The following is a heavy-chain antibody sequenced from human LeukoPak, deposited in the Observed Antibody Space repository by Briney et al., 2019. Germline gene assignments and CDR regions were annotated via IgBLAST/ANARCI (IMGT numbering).Heavy chain of an antibody. Sequence: GGSLRLSCAASGSTFSTYGMHWVRQAPGKGLEWVAVIWYDESNKYYADSVKGRFTISRDSSKNTLYLQMNSLRAEDTAVYYCARDQGSYSYFDYWGQGTLVTVSS. D-gene: IGHD1-26*01. J-gene: IGHJ4*02. CDR2: IWYDESNK. CDR1: GSTFSTYG. CDR3: ARDQGSYSYFDY. V-gene: IGHV3-30*19.